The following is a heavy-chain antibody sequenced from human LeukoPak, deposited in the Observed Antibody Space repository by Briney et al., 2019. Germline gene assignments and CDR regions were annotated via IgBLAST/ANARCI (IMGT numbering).Heavy chain of an antibody. CDR1: GGTFSSYA. CDR2: IIPILGIA. CDR3: ASLGWFDP. J-gene: IGHJ5*02. V-gene: IGHV1-69*04. Sequence: ASVKVSCKASGGTFSSYAISWVRQAPGQGLEWMGRIIPILGIANYAQKFQGRVTITADKSTSTAYMELSSLRAEDTAVYYCASLGWFDPWGQGTLVTVSS.